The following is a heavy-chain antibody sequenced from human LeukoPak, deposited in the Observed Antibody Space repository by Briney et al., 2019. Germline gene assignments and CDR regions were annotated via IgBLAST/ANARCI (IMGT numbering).Heavy chain of an antibody. CDR2: IYHSGST. CDR3: ANVGSGDAFDI. V-gene: IGHV4-39*07. CDR1: GGSISSSSYY. J-gene: IGHJ3*02. D-gene: IGHD3-10*01. Sequence: PSETLSLTCTVSGGSISSSSYYWGWIRQPPGKGLEWIGSIYHSGSTYYNPSLKSRVTISVDTSKNQLSLKLSSVTAADTAVYYCANVGSGDAFDIWGQGTMVTVSS.